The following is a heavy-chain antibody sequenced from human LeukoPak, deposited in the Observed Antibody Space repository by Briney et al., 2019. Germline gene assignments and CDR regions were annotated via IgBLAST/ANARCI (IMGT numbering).Heavy chain of an antibody. V-gene: IGHV3-30*04. CDR2: ISYDGSNK. CDR3: AKDLIAAAGTGYYYYMDV. D-gene: IGHD6-13*01. CDR1: GFTFSSYA. Sequence: GGSLRLSCAASGFTFSSYAMHWVRQAPGKGLEWVAVISYDGSNKYYADSVKGRFTISRDNSKNTLYLQMNSLRAEDTAVYYCAKDLIAAAGTGYYYYMDVWGKGTTVTTSS. J-gene: IGHJ6*03.